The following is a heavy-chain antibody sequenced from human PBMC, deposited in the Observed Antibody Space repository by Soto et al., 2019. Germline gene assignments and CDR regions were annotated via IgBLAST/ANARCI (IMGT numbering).Heavy chain of an antibody. Sequence: SETLSLTCTVSGGSISSGGYYWSWNRQHPGKGLEWIGYIYYSGSTYYNPSLKSRVTISVDTSKNQFSLKLSSVTAADTAVYYCARVAYSSSLFSVWGQGTTVTVSS. CDR3: ARVAYSSSLFSV. J-gene: IGHJ6*02. V-gene: IGHV4-31*03. CDR2: IYYSGST. D-gene: IGHD6-13*01. CDR1: GGSISSGGYY.